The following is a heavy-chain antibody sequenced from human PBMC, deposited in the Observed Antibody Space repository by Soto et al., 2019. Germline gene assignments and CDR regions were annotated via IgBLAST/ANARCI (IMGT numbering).Heavy chain of an antibody. Sequence: GESLKISCKGSGYSFTSHWISWVRQMPGKGLEWMGRIDPSDSYTNYSPSFQGHVTISADKSISTAYLQWSSLKASDTAMYYCARVGVYYDSSGYYCWDKGTRVTVSS. J-gene: IGHJ4*02. CDR2: IDPSDSYT. V-gene: IGHV5-10-1*01. CDR1: GYSFTSHW. CDR3: ARVGVYYDSSGYYC. D-gene: IGHD3-22*01.